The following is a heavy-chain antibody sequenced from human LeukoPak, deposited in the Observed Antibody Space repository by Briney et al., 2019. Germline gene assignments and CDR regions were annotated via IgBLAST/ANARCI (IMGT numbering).Heavy chain of an antibody. J-gene: IGHJ4*02. CDR3: GSERRRDYGGSY. CDR1: GFTFDSYW. V-gene: IGHV3-7*01. Sequence: GGSLRLSCAASGFTFDSYWMSWVRQAPGKGLEWVANISPDGSEKYYVDSVKGRFTISRDNAKNSLFLQMNSLRAEDTAVYYCGSERRRDYGGSYWGQGTLVTVSS. CDR2: ISPDGSEK. D-gene: IGHD2-21*01.